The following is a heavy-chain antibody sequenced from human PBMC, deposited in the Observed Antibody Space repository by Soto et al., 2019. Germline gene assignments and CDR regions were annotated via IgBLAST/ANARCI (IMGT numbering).Heavy chain of an antibody. CDR3: ARETYYDYIWGSYRWTWFDP. V-gene: IGHV3-48*01. Sequence: EVQLVESGGGLVQPGGSLRLSCAASGFTFSSYSMNWVRQAPGKGLEWVSYISSSSSTIYYADSVKGRFTISRDNAKNSLYLQMNSLRVEDTAVYYCARETYYDYIWGSYRWTWFDPWGQGTLVTVSS. J-gene: IGHJ5*02. D-gene: IGHD3-16*02. CDR2: ISSSSSTI. CDR1: GFTFSSYS.